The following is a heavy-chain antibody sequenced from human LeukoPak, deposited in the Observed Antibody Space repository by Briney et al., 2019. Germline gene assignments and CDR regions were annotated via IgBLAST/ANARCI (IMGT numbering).Heavy chain of an antibody. J-gene: IGHJ4*02. Sequence: GRSLRLSCAASGFTFSSYGMHWVRQAPGKGLEWVAVISVDGSNEYYADSVKGRFTISRDNAKNSLYLQMNSLRAEDTAVYYCATNYDFIIPYYFDYWGQGTLVTVSS. CDR2: ISVDGSNE. V-gene: IGHV3-30*03. CDR1: GFTFSSYG. D-gene: IGHD3-3*01. CDR3: ATNYDFIIPYYFDY.